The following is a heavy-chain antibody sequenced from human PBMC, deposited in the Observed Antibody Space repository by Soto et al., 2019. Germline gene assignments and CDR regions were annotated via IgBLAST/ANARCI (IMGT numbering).Heavy chain of an antibody. D-gene: IGHD3-3*01. CDR1: GYMFTGYY. CDR2: INPNSGGT. V-gene: IGHV1-2*02. CDR3: AIRTGQMASIFEFDGYWFFDL. J-gene: IGHJ2*01. Sequence: QVQLVQSGAEVKKPGASVMVSCKASGYMFTGYYMHWVRQAPGQGLEWMGWINPNSGGTNYAQRFQGRVTMTTDTSIDTAYMELTSLTTDDTAVYYCAIRTGQMASIFEFDGYWFFDLWGRGTLVTVSS.